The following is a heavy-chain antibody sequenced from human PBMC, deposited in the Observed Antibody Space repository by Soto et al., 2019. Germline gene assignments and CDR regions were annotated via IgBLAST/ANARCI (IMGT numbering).Heavy chain of an antibody. CDR3: VRGSAANVY. Sequence: LSLTCAVSDGSISSGGYPWTWIRQPPGKGLEWIGYIYHTGSTYYNPSLKSRVIILVDRSRNQFSLKLSSVTAADTAVYYCVRGSAANVYWGQGTLVTVSS. CDR2: IYHTGST. V-gene: IGHV4-30-2*01. CDR1: DGSISSGGYP. J-gene: IGHJ4*02. D-gene: IGHD2-15*01.